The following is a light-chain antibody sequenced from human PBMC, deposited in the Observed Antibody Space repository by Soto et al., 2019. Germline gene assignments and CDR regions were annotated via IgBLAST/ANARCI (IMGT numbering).Light chain of an antibody. V-gene: IGLV2-14*01. CDR2: GVT. Sequence: QSVLTQPASVSESPGQSITISCAGTSSDIGGYNYVSWYQQHPDKAPKLMIYGVTNRPSGVSDRFSGSKSSNTASLTISGLQAEDEADYYCTSYTSSSTYVFGTGTKVTVL. CDR3: TSYTSSSTYV. CDR1: SSDIGGYNY. J-gene: IGLJ1*01.